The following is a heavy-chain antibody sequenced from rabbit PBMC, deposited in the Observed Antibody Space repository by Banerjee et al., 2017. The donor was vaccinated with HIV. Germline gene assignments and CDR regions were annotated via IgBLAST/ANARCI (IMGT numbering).Heavy chain of an antibody. V-gene: IGHV1S40*01. Sequence: QSLEESGGDLVKPGASLTLTCTASGFSFSSSYWIWWVRQAPGKGLEWIGYINAGSGSAYYASWAKGRFTISKTSSTTVTLQMTSLTAADTATYFCARDLTGVTGWNFNLWGPGTLVTVS. J-gene: IGHJ4*01. CDR2: INAGSGSA. D-gene: IGHD7-1*01. CDR1: GFSFSSSYW. CDR3: ARDLTGVTGWNFNL.